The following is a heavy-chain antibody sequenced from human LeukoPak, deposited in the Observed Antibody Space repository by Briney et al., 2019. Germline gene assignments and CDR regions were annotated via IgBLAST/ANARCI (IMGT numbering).Heavy chain of an antibody. Sequence: RTSETLSLTCTVSGGSISSNSYYWGWIRQPPGKGLEWIGSIYYSGSTYYNPSLKSRVTISVDTSKNQFSLKLSSVTAADTAVYYCARDPHRDQFDIWGQGTMVTVSS. CDR2: IYYSGST. D-gene: IGHD5-24*01. J-gene: IGHJ3*02. CDR3: ARDPHRDQFDI. CDR1: GGSISSNSYY. V-gene: IGHV4-39*07.